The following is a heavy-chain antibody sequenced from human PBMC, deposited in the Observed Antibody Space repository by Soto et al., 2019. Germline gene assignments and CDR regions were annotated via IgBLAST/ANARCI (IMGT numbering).Heavy chain of an antibody. CDR1: SGSISGGGYS. V-gene: IGHV4-30-2*01. CDR3: GSARTTVTDRYFDS. CDR2: IYHSGNS. Sequence: SETLSLTCVVSSGSISGGGYSWSWIRQPPGKGLEWIGYIYHSGNSYYNPSLKSRVTISIDKSNNQFSLKLSSVTAADTAVDYCGSARTTVTDRYFDSWGQGTLVTVSA. J-gene: IGHJ4*02. D-gene: IGHD4-17*01.